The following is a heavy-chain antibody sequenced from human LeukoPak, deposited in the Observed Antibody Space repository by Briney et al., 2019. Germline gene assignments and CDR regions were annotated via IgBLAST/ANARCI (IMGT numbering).Heavy chain of an antibody. V-gene: IGHV3-7*03. CDR1: GLTFSRYW. CDR2: INEGGSEK. Sequence: GGSLRLSCEASGLTFSRYWLTWARQAPGKGLEWVANINEGGSEKNYVDSVKGRFTISRDNAKSSLYLQMNNLRDDDAAVYHCVSRACTITACYVASWRCFDHWGQGTPVTVSS. CDR3: VSRACTITACYVASWRCFDH. J-gene: IGHJ4*02. D-gene: IGHD2-2*01.